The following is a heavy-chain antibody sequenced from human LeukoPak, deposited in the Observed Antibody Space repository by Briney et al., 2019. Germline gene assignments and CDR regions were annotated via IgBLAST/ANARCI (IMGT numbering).Heavy chain of an antibody. CDR1: GFTFSSYW. D-gene: IGHD6-19*01. Sequence: PGGSLRLSCAASGFTFSSYWMHWVRQAPGKGLVWVSRINSDGSSTSYADSVKGRFTISRDNAKNTLYLQMSSLRAEDTAVYYCARDTGWSRFDPWGQGTLVTVSS. CDR3: ARDTGWSRFDP. CDR2: INSDGSST. J-gene: IGHJ5*02. V-gene: IGHV3-74*01.